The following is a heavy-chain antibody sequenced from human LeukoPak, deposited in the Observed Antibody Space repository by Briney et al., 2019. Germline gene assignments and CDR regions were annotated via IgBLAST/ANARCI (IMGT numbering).Heavy chain of an antibody. CDR1: GGSISSYY. Sequence: SETLSLTCTVSGGSISSYYWGWIRQPPGKGLEWIGCIYYTGSTYYNPSLKSRVTISVDTSKNQFSLKLSSVTAADTAVYYCARGTDYDSSGYRYWGQGTLVTVSS. V-gene: IGHV4-59*12. CDR3: ARGTDYDSSGYRY. D-gene: IGHD3-22*01. CDR2: IYYTGST. J-gene: IGHJ4*02.